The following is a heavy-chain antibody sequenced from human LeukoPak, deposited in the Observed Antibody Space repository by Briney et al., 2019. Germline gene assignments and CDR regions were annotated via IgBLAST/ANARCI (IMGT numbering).Heavy chain of an antibody. J-gene: IGHJ6*03. V-gene: IGHV4-38-2*02. CDR3: ARGHSSSWSEFNYYYYYMDV. Sequence: SATLSLTCTVSGYSISSGYYWGWIRQPPGKGLEWIGSIYHSGSTYYNPSLKSRVTMSVDTSKNQFSLKLSSVTAADTAVYYCARGHSSSWSEFNYYYYYMDVWGKGTTVTVSS. D-gene: IGHD6-13*01. CDR2: IYHSGST. CDR1: GYSISSGYY.